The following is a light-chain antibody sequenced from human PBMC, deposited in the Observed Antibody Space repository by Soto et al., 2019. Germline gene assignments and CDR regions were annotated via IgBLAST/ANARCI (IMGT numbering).Light chain of an antibody. V-gene: IGKV3-20*01. CDR2: DTS. CDR1: QSVISNF. J-gene: IGKJ1*01. CDR3: QKNGALPPT. Sequence: EVVLTQSPGTLSLSPGESATLSCRASQSVISNFLAWYQQKPAQAPRLLIYDTSNRATGIPDRFSGSGSGKDFTLTISRLEPEDFAVYYCQKNGALPPTFGQGTKVAIK.